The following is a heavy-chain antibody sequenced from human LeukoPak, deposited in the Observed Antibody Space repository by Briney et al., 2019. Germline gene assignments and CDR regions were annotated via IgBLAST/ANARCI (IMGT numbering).Heavy chain of an antibody. Sequence: ASVKVSCKASGYSFSGDYVHWVRQAPGQGLEWMGWINPKSGGANYAQQFQGRVTMTRDTSITTAYMELRSLRSDDTAVYYCARLYCSSTSCYGGYYYYYYYMDVWGKGTTVTISS. V-gene: IGHV1-2*02. D-gene: IGHD2-2*01. CDR3: ARLYCSSTSCYGGYYYYYYYMDV. CDR2: INPKSGGA. CDR1: GYSFSGDY. J-gene: IGHJ6*03.